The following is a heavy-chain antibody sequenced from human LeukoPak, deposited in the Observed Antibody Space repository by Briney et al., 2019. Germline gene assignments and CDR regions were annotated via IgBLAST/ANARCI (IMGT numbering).Heavy chain of an antibody. CDR2: VYSSGTT. CDR3: ARGLAPVNSLIFGN. J-gene: IGHJ4*02. D-gene: IGHD4-17*01. V-gene: IGHV4-4*07. Sequence: PETLSLSCTLSLGSPSRDYSYCIRQPAGKGLEWIGRVYSSGTTNYNTSLKSRVTMSVDTSKNQFSLKLSSVTAADTAVYYCARGLAPVNSLIFGNWGRGTLVTVSS. CDR1: LGSPSRDY.